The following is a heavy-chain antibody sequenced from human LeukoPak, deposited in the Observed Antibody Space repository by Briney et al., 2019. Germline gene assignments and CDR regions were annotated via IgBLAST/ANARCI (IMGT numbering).Heavy chain of an antibody. V-gene: IGHV3-53*01. J-gene: IGHJ4*02. D-gene: IGHD3-22*01. CDR3: ARLVYGYYYTYFDY. Sequence: GGSLRLSCAASGFTVSSNYMSWVRQAPGKGLEWVSVIYSGGSTYYADSVKGRFTISRDYSKNTLYLQMNSLRAEDTAVYYCARLVYGYYYTYFDYWGQGTLVTVSS. CDR2: IYSGGST. CDR1: GFTVSSNY.